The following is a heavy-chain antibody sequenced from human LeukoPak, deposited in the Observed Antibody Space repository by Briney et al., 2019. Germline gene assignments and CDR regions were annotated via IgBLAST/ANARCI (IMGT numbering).Heavy chain of an antibody. Sequence: PGGSLRLSCAASGFTVSNKYMTWVRQAPGKGLEWVSLIYSDGRTYYADSVKGRFTISRDNSKNTLYLQMNSLRAEDTAVYYCAKDTRITMVRGFFDYWGQGTLVTVSS. J-gene: IGHJ4*02. CDR1: GFTVSNKY. V-gene: IGHV3-53*01. CDR3: AKDTRITMVRGFFDY. CDR2: IYSDGRT. D-gene: IGHD3-10*01.